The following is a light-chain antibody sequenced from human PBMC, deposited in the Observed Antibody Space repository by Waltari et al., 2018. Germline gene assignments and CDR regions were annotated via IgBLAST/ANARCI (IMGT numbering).Light chain of an antibody. V-gene: IGKV3-20*01. Sequence: EIVLTQSPGTLSLSPGERATLSCRASQSVSRTLAWYQQKPGQAPRLLIDGASTRASGIPGRFRGGGSGTDFSLTISRLEPEDLAVYYCQHYVRLPVTFGQGTKVEIK. J-gene: IGKJ1*01. CDR1: QSVSRT. CDR3: QHYVRLPVT. CDR2: GAS.